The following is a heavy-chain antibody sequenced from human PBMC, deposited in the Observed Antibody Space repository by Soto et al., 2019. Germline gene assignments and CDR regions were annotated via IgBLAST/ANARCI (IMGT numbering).Heavy chain of an antibody. D-gene: IGHD3-22*01. Sequence: QVQLQESGPGLVKPSETLSLTCTVSGGSISSYYWSWIRQPAGKGLEWIGRIYTSGSTNYNPSLKSRVTVSVNTSKNQFSLKLSSVTAADTAVYYCARDSYYYDSSGYSLDAFDIWGQGTMVTVSS. CDR1: GGSISSYY. V-gene: IGHV4-4*07. CDR3: ARDSYYYDSSGYSLDAFDI. CDR2: IYTSGST. J-gene: IGHJ3*02.